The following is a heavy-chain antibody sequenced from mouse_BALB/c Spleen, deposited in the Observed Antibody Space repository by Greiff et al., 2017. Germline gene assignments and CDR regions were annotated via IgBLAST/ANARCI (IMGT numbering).Heavy chain of an antibody. CDR3: VREDLGRAY. Sequence: VKLVESGPGLVAPSQSLSITCTVSGFSLTSYDISWIRQPPGKGLEWLGVIWTGGGTNYNSAFMSRLSISKDNSKSQVFLKMNSLQTDDTAIYYCVREDLGRAYWGQGTLVTVSA. CDR2: IWTGGGT. V-gene: IGHV2-9-2*01. J-gene: IGHJ3*01. CDR1: GFSLTSYD. D-gene: IGHD4-1*01.